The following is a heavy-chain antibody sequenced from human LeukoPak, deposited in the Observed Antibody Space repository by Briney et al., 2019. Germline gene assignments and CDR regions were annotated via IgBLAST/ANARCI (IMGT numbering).Heavy chain of an antibody. CDR2: VDNSGRT. J-gene: IGHJ5*02. Sequence: SETLSLTCTVSGAPPNTYYWNSVPQSPGTELKWMRNVDNSGRTRYNPSLKGRATMSLDSSKNQFSLRLTSVTAADMAVYYCAMQVGIYGDYNNWFDPWGQGARVTVSS. V-gene: IGHV4-4*08. D-gene: IGHD4-17*01. CDR3: AMQVGIYGDYNNWFDP. CDR1: GAPPNTYY.